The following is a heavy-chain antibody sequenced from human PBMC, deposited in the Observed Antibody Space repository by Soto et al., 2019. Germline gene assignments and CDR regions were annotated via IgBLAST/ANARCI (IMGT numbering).Heavy chain of an antibody. CDR3: AKDGITFGGVIVRFDY. CDR2: ISGSGGST. D-gene: IGHD3-16*02. V-gene: IGHV3-23*01. J-gene: IGHJ4*02. Sequence: GGSLRLSCVASGFTFSDHYMDWVRQTPGKGLEWVGRISGSGGSTYYADSVKGRFTISRDNSKNTLYLQMNSLRAEDTAVYYCAKDGITFGGVIVRFDYWGQGTLVTVSS. CDR1: GFTFSDHY.